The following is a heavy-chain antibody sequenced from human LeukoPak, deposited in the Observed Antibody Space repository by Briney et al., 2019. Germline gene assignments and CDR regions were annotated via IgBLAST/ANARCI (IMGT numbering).Heavy chain of an antibody. CDR2: IWYDGSNK. CDR3: ASGKEYCSGGSCYGSPYYGMDV. V-gene: IGHV3-33*01. D-gene: IGHD2-15*01. Sequence: PGRSLRLSCAASGFTFSSYGMHWVRQAPGKGLEWVAVIWYDGSNKYYADSVKGRFTISRDNSKNTLYLQMNSLRAEDTAVYYCASGKEYCSGGSCYGSPYYGMDVWGQGTTVTVSS. CDR1: GFTFSSYG. J-gene: IGHJ6*02.